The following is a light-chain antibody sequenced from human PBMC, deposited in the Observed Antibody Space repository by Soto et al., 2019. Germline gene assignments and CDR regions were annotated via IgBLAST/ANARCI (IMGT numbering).Light chain of an antibody. CDR3: QHYGTSPPLFT. V-gene: IGKV3-20*01. J-gene: IGKJ3*01. CDR2: CAT. Sequence: ETVLTQSPGTLSLSPGDRVTLSCRASQSVTSGYLAWYQQKPGQPPRLLIYCATSRATGIPDRFSGGGSGTDFTLTISRLEPEDFAMYYCQHYGTSPPLFTFGPGTKLDIK. CDR1: QSVTSGY.